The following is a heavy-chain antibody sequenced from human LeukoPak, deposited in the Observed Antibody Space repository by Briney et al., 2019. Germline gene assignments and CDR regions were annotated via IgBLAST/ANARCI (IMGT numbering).Heavy chain of an antibody. CDR2: ISGSGDNT. D-gene: IGHD6-19*01. CDR1: GFSFSSYA. V-gene: IGHV3-23*01. J-gene: IGHJ4*02. CDR3: AKRSRYTTGWFFDF. Sequence: SGGSLKLSCAASGFSFSSYAMSWVRQAPGKGLEWVSSISGSGDNTYYAESVKGRFTISRDNSKNTLFLQMNSLRAEDTAVFYCAKRSRYTTGWFFDFWGQGTLVTVSS.